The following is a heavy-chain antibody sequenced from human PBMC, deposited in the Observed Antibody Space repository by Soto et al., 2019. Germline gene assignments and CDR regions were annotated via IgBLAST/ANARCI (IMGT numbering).Heavy chain of an antibody. V-gene: IGHV1-2*04. J-gene: IGHJ4*02. CDR2: IDPDNGST. Sequence: GASVEVCCEARGVSLASCAVQWVRQAPGQRLEWIGWIDPDNGSTNYARKFQGWVTMTRDMSISTAYMDLTRLKSDDTAVYDCAIQRSGLVYWGQGTLVTVSS. CDR3: AIQRSGLVY. CDR1: GVSLASCA. D-gene: IGHD6-6*01.